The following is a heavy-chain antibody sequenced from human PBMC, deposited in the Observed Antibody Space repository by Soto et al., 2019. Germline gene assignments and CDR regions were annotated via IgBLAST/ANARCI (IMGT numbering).Heavy chain of an antibody. J-gene: IGHJ4*02. D-gene: IGHD3-22*01. CDR3: ARAPYSSGYYHDY. CDR2: ISYDGSNK. V-gene: IGHV3-30-3*01. Sequence: QVQLVESGGGVVQPGRSLRLSCAASGFTFSSYAMHWVRQAPGKGLEWVAVISYDGSNKYYADSVKGRFTISRDNSKNTLYLQMNSLRAEDTAVYYCARAPYSSGYYHDYWGQGTLVTVSS. CDR1: GFTFSSYA.